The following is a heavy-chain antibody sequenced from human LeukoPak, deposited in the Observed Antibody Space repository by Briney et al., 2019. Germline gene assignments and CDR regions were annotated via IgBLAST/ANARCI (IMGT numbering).Heavy chain of an antibody. V-gene: IGHV3-21*01. J-gene: IGHJ3*02. CDR3: ARIITIFGVAPNAFDI. CDR1: GFTFSSYS. CDR2: ISSSSSYI. Sequence: GGSLRLSRAASGFTFSSYSMNWVRQAPGKGLEWVSSISSSSSYIYYADSVKGRFTISRDDAKNSLYLQMNSLRAEDTAVYYCARIITIFGVAPNAFDIWGQGTMVTVSS. D-gene: IGHD3-3*01.